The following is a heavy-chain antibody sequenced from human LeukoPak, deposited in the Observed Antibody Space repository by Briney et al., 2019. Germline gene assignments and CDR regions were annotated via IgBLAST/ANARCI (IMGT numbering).Heavy chain of an antibody. V-gene: IGHV4-59*01. D-gene: IGHD2-15*01. Sequence: SETLSLTCTVSGGSISSYYWSWIRQPPGKGLEWIGYIYYSGSTNYNPSLKSRVTISVDTSKNQFSLKLSSVTAADTAVYYCARGPRYCSGGSCYSGYFQHWGRGTLVTVSS. CDR3: ARGPRYCSGGSCYSGYFQH. J-gene: IGHJ1*01. CDR2: IYYSGST. CDR1: GGSISSYY.